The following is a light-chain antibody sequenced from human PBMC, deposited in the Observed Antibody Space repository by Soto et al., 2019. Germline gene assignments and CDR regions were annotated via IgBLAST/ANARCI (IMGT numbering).Light chain of an antibody. CDR2: DVS. V-gene: IGKV3-11*01. CDR1: ESVTDY. CDR3: QQRSDWPWT. Sequence: EIVLTQSPVTLSLSPGERGTLSCRASESVTDYLAWYQQKPGQAPRLLVYDVSYRAAGIPTRFSGGGSGTDFTLTISNVEPEDFAVYYCQQRSDWPWTFGQGTKV. J-gene: IGKJ1*01.